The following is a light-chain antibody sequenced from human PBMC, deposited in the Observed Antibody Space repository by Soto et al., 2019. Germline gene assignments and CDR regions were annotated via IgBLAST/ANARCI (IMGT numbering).Light chain of an antibody. J-gene: IGKJ4*01. CDR2: DAS. Sequence: EIVLTQSPATLSLSPGERATLSCRASQSVSSQLAWYQQKPGQAPRLLMYDASNRATGIPARFSGSGSGTDFTLTISGLEPEDFAVYYCQQSSDWPLTFGGGTKVEIK. CDR1: QSVSSQ. CDR3: QQSSDWPLT. V-gene: IGKV3-11*01.